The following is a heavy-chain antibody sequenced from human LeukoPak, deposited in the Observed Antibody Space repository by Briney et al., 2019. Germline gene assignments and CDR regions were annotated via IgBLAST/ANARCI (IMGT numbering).Heavy chain of an antibody. Sequence: PGGSLRLSCAASGFTFSSYAMSWVRQAPRKGLEWVSAISGSGGGTYYADSVKGRFTISRDNSKNTLYLQMNSLRAEDTAVYYCAKDDIDPGPPIDYWGQGTLVTVSS. J-gene: IGHJ4*02. CDR3: AKDDIDPGPPIDY. CDR2: ISGSGGGT. CDR1: GFTFSSYA. V-gene: IGHV3-23*01.